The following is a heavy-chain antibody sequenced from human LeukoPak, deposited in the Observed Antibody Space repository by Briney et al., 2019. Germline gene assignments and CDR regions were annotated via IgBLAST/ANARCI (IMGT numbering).Heavy chain of an antibody. D-gene: IGHD4-11*01. CDR3: ARCSGYTVIFGIFDY. Sequence: GGSLRLSCAASGFTFSSYAMHWVRQAPGKGLEWVAVISYDGSNKYYADSVKGRFTISRDNSKNTLYLQMNSLRAEDTAVYYCARCSGYTVIFGIFDYWGQGTLVTVSS. V-gene: IGHV3-30-3*01. CDR2: ISYDGSNK. CDR1: GFTFSSYA. J-gene: IGHJ4*02.